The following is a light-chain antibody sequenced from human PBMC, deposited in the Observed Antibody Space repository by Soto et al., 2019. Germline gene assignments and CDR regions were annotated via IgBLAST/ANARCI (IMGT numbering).Light chain of an antibody. Sequence: QTVVTQEPSFSVSPGRTVTLTCGLSSGSVSTNYHPSWYQQTPGQAPRTLIYSTNTRSSGVPDRFSGSILGNKAALTITGAQAEYESNYYCVLYMGSGIWVFGGGTKVSVL. CDR2: STN. J-gene: IGLJ3*02. CDR1: SGSVSTNYH. CDR3: VLYMGSGIWV. V-gene: IGLV8-61*01.